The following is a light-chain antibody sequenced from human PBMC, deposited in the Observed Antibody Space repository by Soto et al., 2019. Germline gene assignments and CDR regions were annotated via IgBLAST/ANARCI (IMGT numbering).Light chain of an antibody. CDR3: QQYSTSPIT. Sequence: DIVLTQSPGTLSLSPGDRALLSCGASESVASPYVAWYQQKPGLPPRLLVSATSSRATGIPDRFRGSGSGRDFTLSISRLEPEDSALYFCQQYSTSPITFGQGTRLEIK. CDR1: ESVASPY. J-gene: IGKJ5*01. CDR2: ATS. V-gene: IGKV3-20*01.